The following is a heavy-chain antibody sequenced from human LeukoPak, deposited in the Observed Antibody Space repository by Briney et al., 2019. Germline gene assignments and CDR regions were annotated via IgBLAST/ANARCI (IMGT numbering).Heavy chain of an antibody. CDR1: GGSFSGYY. CDR2: INHSGST. J-gene: IGHJ3*02. D-gene: IGHD6-25*01. Sequence: SETLSLTCAVYGGSFSGYYWSWIRQPPGKGLEWIGEINHSGSTNYNPSLKSRVTISVDTSKNQFSLKLSSVTAADTAVYYCARRGSGSAGRRAFDIWGQGTVVTVSS. CDR3: ARRGSGSAGRRAFDI. V-gene: IGHV4-34*01.